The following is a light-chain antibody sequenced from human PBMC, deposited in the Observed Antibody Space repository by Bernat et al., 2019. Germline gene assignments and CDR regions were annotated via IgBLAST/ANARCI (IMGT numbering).Light chain of an antibody. CDR1: SNDVGGYNY. CDR3: SSKAGSHNYV. V-gene: IGLV2-8*01. Sequence: QSALTQPPSASGSPGQSVTISCTGTSNDVGGYNYVSWYQQYPGKAPRLIIYEVYKRPSGVPDRFSGSKSGKTASLTVSGLQAEDEAEYYCSSKAGSHNYVFGTGTTVTVL. CDR2: EVY. J-gene: IGLJ1*01.